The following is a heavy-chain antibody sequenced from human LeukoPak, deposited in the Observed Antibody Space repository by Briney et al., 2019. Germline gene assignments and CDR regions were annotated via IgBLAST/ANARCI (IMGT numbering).Heavy chain of an antibody. CDR3: ARASTVTTPYYYYYGMDV. CDR2: IKQDGSEK. CDR1: GFTFSNYW. Sequence: GGSLRLSCAASGFTFSNYWMNWVRQAPGKGLEWVANIKQDGSEKFYVDSVKGRFTISRDNAKNSLYLQMYSLRAEDTAVYYCARASTVTTPYYYYYGMDVWGQGTTVTVSS. J-gene: IGHJ6*02. D-gene: IGHD4-17*01. V-gene: IGHV3-7*03.